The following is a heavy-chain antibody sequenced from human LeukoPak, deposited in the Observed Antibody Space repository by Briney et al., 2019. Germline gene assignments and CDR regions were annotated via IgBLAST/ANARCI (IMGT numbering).Heavy chain of an antibody. CDR2: INSDGSST. CDR1: EFTLSSYW. J-gene: IGHJ4*02. CDR3: ARDWGYSYGSPFDY. D-gene: IGHD5-18*01. V-gene: IGHV3-74*01. Sequence: GGSLRLSCAASEFTLSSYWMHWVRQAPGKGLVWVSRINSDGSSTSYADSGKGRFTISRDNAKNTLYLQMNSLRAEDTAVYYCARDWGYSYGSPFDYWGQGTLVTVSS.